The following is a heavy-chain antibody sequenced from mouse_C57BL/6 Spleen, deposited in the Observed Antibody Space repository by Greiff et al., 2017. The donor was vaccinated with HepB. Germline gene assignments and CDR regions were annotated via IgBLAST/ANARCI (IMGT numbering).Heavy chain of an antibody. V-gene: IGHV5-4*01. Sequence: EVKLMESGGGLVKPGGSLKLSCAASGFTFSSYAMSCVRQTPEKRLEWVATISDGGSYTYYPDNVKGRFTISRDNAKNNLYLQMSHLKSEDTAMYYCAREPYYYGSPYYAMDYWGQGTSVTVSS. CDR1: GFTFSSYA. D-gene: IGHD1-1*01. J-gene: IGHJ4*01. CDR3: AREPYYYGSPYYAMDY. CDR2: ISDGGSYT.